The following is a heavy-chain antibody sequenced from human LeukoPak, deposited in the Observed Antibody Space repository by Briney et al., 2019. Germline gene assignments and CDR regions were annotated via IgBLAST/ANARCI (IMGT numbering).Heavy chain of an antibody. D-gene: IGHD1-26*01. CDR1: GFTFSSYA. CDR3: ARCRYSGSYYGAFDM. Sequence: GGSLRLSCAASGFTFSSYAMSWVRQAPGKGLEWVSAISGSGGSTYYADSVKGRFTISRDNSKNTLYLQMNSLRAEDTAVYYCARCRYSGSYYGAFDMWGQGTMVTVSS. CDR2: ISGSGGST. J-gene: IGHJ3*02. V-gene: IGHV3-23*01.